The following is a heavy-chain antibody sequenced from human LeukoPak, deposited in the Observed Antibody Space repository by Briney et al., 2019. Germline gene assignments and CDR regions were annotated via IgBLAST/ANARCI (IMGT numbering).Heavy chain of an antibody. CDR2: ISSSGSTI. Sequence: PGGSRRLSCAASGFTYSSYEMNWVRQAPGKGLEWDSYISSSGSTIYYADSVKGRFTISRDNANNSLYLQMNSLRAEDTAVYYCASVKPDGDYPYYFDYWGQGTLVTVSS. J-gene: IGHJ4*02. D-gene: IGHD4-17*01. CDR3: ASVKPDGDYPYYFDY. CDR1: GFTYSSYE. V-gene: IGHV3-48*03.